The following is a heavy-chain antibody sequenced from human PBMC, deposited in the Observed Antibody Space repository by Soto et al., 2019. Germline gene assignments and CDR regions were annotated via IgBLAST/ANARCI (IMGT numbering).Heavy chain of an antibody. CDR3: ARIEIGSYDY. CDR1: GFTFRNYC. J-gene: IGHJ4*02. D-gene: IGHD1-26*01. CDR2: INEDGSEE. V-gene: IGHV3-7*01. Sequence: VKLVESGGGLVQPGGSLRLSCAASGFTFRNYCLGWVRQAPGKGLEWVANINEDGSEEYYVDSVRGRFIISRDNARNSLFLQMNSLRAEDTAIYYCARIEIGSYDYWGQGTLVTVSS.